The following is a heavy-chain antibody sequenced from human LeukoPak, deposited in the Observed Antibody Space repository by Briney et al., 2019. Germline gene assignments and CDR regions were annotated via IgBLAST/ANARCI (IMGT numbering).Heavy chain of an antibody. Sequence: PSETLSLTCSVSGGSISNYFWTWIRQPPGKGLEWIGYIYSSGSTYYNPSLKSRVTISVDTSKNRFSLKLSTVTAADTAVYYCARRPTGDPKFDYWGQGTPVTVSS. CDR1: GGSISNYF. CDR2: IYSSGST. J-gene: IGHJ4*02. V-gene: IGHV4-59*08. CDR3: ARRPTGDPKFDY. D-gene: IGHD7-27*01.